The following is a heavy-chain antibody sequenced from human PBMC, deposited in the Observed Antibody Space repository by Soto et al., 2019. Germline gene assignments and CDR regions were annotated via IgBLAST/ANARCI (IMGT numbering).Heavy chain of an antibody. Sequence: PSETLSLTCAVSGGSISSDNCWNWVRQPPGKGLEWIGEIYHTVSTNYNPSLKSRVTISVDKSKNHFSLSLTSVTAADTAVYYCAKDLWGGKATDYSGQGTLVTV. CDR1: GGSISSDNC. D-gene: IGHD7-27*01. CDR2: IYHTVST. CDR3: AKDLWGGKATDY. J-gene: IGHJ4*02. V-gene: IGHV4-4*02.